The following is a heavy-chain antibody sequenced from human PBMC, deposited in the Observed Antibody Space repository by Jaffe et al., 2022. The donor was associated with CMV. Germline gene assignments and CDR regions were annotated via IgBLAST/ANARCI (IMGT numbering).Heavy chain of an antibody. CDR3: TKDNGSQLLWTQNWFDP. CDR2: ISWNGGSV. Sequence: EVQLVESGGALVQPGRSLRLSCLVSGFRFDDYAMHWVRQAPGKGLEWVSGISWNGGSVAYGDSVKGRFTVSRDNAKNSLYLQMNTLRPEDTALYYCTKDNGSQLLWTQNWFDPWGQGTLVTVSS. J-gene: IGHJ5*02. D-gene: IGHD3-10*01. V-gene: IGHV3-9*01. CDR1: GFRFDDYA.